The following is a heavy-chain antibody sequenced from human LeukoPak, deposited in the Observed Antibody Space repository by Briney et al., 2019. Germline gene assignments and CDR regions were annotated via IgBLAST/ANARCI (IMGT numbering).Heavy chain of an antibody. CDR1: GGSITSGDYY. CDR3: ARPYYYDSKIDP. V-gene: IGHV4-30-4*01. CDR2: MYYSGST. D-gene: IGHD3-22*01. Sequence: SETLSLTCTVSGGSITSGDYYWSWIRQPPGKGLEWIAYMYYSGSTYYNPSLKSRVTMSADTSKNQFSLKLSSVTAADTAVYYCARPYYYDSKIDPWGQGTLVTVSS. J-gene: IGHJ5*02.